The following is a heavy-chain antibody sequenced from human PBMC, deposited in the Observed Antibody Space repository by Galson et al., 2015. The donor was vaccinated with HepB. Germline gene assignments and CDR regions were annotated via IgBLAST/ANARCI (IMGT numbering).Heavy chain of an antibody. J-gene: IGHJ4*02. Sequence: SLRLSCAASGFTFSSYWMHWVRQAPGKGLVWVSRINSDGSSTSYADSVKGRFTISRDNAKNTLYLQMNSLRAEDTAVYYCAREGSYGDYVIPPDYWGPGTLVTVSS. V-gene: IGHV3-74*01. D-gene: IGHD4-17*01. CDR1: GFTFSSYW. CDR3: AREGSYGDYVIPPDY. CDR2: INSDGSST.